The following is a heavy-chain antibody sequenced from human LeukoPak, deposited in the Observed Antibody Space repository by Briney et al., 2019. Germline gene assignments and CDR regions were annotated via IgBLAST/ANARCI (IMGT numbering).Heavy chain of an antibody. J-gene: IGHJ3*02. CDR2: IYYSGST. Sequence: PSVTLSLTCTVSGGSVSSGTYYWSWIRQPPGKGLEWIGYIYYSGSTNYNPSLKSRVTVSVDTSKNQCSLKLSSVTTADTAVYYCTRSTNLEAFDIWGQGTMVTVSS. D-gene: IGHD2-8*01. CDR3: TRSTNLEAFDI. V-gene: IGHV4-61*01. CDR1: GGSVSSGTYY.